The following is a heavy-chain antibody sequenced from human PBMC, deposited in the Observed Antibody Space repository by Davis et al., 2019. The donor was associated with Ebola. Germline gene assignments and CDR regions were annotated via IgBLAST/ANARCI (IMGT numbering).Heavy chain of an antibody. Sequence: SETLSLTCTISGGSISDSYWSWIRQPPGKGLEWIGYIFYTGGTNYNPSLQSRVTMLVDTSTNQLSLKLSSVTAADTAVYYCARSPIDTIITVPGAPLGWFDPWGQGTLVTVSS. J-gene: IGHJ5*02. D-gene: IGHD3-10*01. CDR1: GGSISDSY. CDR3: ARSPIDTIITVPGAPLGWFDP. V-gene: IGHV4-59*01. CDR2: IFYTGGT.